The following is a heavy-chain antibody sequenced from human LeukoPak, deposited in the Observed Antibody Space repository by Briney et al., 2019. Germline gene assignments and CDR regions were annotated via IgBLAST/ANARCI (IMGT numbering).Heavy chain of an antibody. Sequence: GGSLRLSCVGSGFIFRSYAVTWVRQAPGKGLEWVSSITANGDATYYADSVKGRFTISRDNSKNTLYLQMNSLRAEDTAVYYCAKGLEWELPFDYWGQGTLVTVSS. D-gene: IGHD1-26*01. CDR2: ITANGDAT. V-gene: IGHV3-23*01. CDR3: AKGLEWELPFDY. CDR1: GFIFRSYA. J-gene: IGHJ4*02.